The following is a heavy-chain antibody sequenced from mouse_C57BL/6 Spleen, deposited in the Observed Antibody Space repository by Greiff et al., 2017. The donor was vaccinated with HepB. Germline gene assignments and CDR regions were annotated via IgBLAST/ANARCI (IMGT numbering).Heavy chain of an antibody. D-gene: IGHD1-1*01. CDR2: IYWDDDK. Sequence: QVTLKESGPGILQSSQTLSLTCSFSGFSLSTSGMGVSWLRQPSGKGLEWLAHIYWDDDKRYNPSLKSRLTISKDTSRNQVFLKITSVDTADTASYCCTRTVVARYFDVWGTGTTVTVSS. CDR3: TRTVVARYFDV. J-gene: IGHJ1*03. V-gene: IGHV8-12*01. CDR1: GFSLSTSGMG.